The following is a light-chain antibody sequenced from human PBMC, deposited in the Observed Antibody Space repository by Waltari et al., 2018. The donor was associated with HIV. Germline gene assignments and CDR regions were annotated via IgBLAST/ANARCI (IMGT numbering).Light chain of an antibody. CDR1: QGISSY. V-gene: IGKV1-8*01. CDR3: QQYYSYPFT. Sequence: AIRMTQSPSSFSASTGDKVTITCRASQGISSYLAWYQQKPGRAPKLLLYGTSSLQSGVPSRFSGSGSGTDFTLTISCLQSEDAATYYCQQYYSYPFTFGPGTKVDIK. J-gene: IGKJ3*01. CDR2: GTS.